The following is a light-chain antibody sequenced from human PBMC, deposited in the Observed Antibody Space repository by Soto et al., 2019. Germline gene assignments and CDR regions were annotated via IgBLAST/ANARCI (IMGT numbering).Light chain of an antibody. Sequence: EIVMTQSPATLSVSRGERATLSCRASQSVSGNLTWYQQKPGQAPRLLIHGASTRATGIPARFSGSGSGTEFTLTISNLQYEDCAVYYCQQYNKWPPSTFGQGTKLEIK. CDR1: QSVSGN. J-gene: IGKJ2*02. V-gene: IGKV3-15*01. CDR2: GAS. CDR3: QQYNKWPPST.